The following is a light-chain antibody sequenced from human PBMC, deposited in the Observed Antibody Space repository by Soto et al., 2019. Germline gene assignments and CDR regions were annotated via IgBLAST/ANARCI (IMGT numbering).Light chain of an antibody. J-gene: IGLJ3*02. V-gene: IGLV1-40*01. Sequence: QSVLTQPPSVSGAPGQRVTISCTGSSSNIGAGYDVHWYQQLPGMAPKLLIYGSNNRPVGVPDRFSGSKSGPSGSLAITGLQAGDEADYYCQSYDSSLNAVLFGGGAKVTVL. CDR3: QSYDSSLNAVL. CDR2: GSN. CDR1: SSNIGAGYD.